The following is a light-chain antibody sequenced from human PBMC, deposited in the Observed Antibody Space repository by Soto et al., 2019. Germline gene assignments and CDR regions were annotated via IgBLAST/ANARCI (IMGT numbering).Light chain of an antibody. V-gene: IGKV3-20*01. CDR1: QSVSSNY. J-gene: IGKJ2*01. CDR2: GAS. CDR3: QQYGSSRT. Sequence: EIVLTQSPGTLSLSPGERATLSCRASQSVSSNYLAWYQQKPGQAPRLLSYGASSRSTGIPDRFSGSGSGTDFTLTISRLEPEDVAVYYCQQYGSSRTFGQGTKLEIK.